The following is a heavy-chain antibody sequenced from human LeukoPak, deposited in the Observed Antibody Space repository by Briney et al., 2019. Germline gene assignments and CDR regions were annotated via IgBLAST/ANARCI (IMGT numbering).Heavy chain of an antibody. CDR1: GYTFTGYY. J-gene: IGHJ4*02. Sequence: GASVKVSCKASGYTFTGYYMHWVRQAPGQGLEWMGWINPNSGGTNYAQKFQGRVTMTRDTSISTAYMELSRLRSDDTALYHCTGSRYGSEFDYWGQGTLVTVSS. D-gene: IGHD3-10*01. CDR2: INPNSGGT. V-gene: IGHV1-2*02. CDR3: TGSRYGSEFDY.